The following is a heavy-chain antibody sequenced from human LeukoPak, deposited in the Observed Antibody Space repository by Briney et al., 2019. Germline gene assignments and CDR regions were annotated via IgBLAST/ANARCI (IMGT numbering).Heavy chain of an antibody. CDR2: INPNNGGT. J-gene: IGHJ3*02. D-gene: IGHD3-22*01. Sequence: GASVTVSCKASGYTFTVYYIHWVRQAPGQGLDWMGRINPNNGGTNYAQKFQGRVTMTRDMSMSTAYMELSRLRSDDTAVYYCAGEDNSSGYRPFDIWGQGTMVTVPS. CDR3: AGEDNSSGYRPFDI. CDR1: GYTFTVYY. V-gene: IGHV1-2*06.